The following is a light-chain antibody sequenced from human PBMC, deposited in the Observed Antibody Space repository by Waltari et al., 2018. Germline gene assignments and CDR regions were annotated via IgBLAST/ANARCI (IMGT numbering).Light chain of an antibody. J-gene: IGKJ2*02. V-gene: IGKV3-15*01. CDR1: QSVRTN. Sequence: CRTRQSVRTNVAWYQQQPGQAPRLLIYGASKRATGIPARFSGTGSGTEFTLTISSLQSEDFAVYFCHHYNDWPPGTFGQGTKLDSK. CDR2: GAS. CDR3: HHYNDWPPGT.